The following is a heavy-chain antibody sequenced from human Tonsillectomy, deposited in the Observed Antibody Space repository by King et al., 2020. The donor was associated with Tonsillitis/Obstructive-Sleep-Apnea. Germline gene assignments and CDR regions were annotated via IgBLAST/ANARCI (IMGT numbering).Heavy chain of an antibody. CDR2: IALNDGDT. CDR1: GYTFTYYY. D-gene: IGHD3-3*01. Sequence: QLVQSGAEVKKPGASVKVSCKASGYTFTYYYIHWVRQAPGQGLEWMGRIALNDGDTDYEEKFQGRVTRTTDTSTRTAYMELSGLRSDETAEYYCTRDFWSGDLRGYYLDVWGKGTTVTVSS. CDR3: TRDFWSGDLRGYYLDV. V-gene: IGHV1-2*06. J-gene: IGHJ6*04.